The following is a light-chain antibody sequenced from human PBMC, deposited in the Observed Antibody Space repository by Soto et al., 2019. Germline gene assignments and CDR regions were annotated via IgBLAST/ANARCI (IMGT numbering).Light chain of an antibody. J-gene: IGKJ1*01. CDR2: KAS. CDR1: QSVTNW. CDR3: QQYNSYWT. Sequence: DIQMSQSPPTLSASVGDRVTVTCRASQSVTNWLAWYQQKPGKAPKLLIYKASSLESGVPSRFSGSGSGTEFTLTISSLQPDDFATYYCQQYNSYWTFGQGTKVDIK. V-gene: IGKV1-5*03.